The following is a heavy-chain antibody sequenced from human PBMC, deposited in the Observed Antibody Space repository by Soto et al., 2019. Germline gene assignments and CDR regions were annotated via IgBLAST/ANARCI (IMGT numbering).Heavy chain of an antibody. J-gene: IGHJ4*02. V-gene: IGHV1-3*01. D-gene: IGHD2-2*02. CDR2: INAGNGNT. Sequence: ASVKVSCKASGYTFTSYAMHWVRQAPGQRLERMGWINAGNGNTEYSQKFQGRVNITRDTSARTAYMELSSLRSEDTAVYYCARGTGQYCSSTSGYRVLDWVYFDYWGQGTLVTVSS. CDR1: GYTFTSYA. CDR3: ARGTGQYCSSTSGYRVLDWVYFDY.